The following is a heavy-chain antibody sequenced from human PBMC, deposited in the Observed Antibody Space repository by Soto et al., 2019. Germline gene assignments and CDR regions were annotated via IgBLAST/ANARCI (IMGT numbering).Heavy chain of an antibody. CDR2: INPSGGST. CDR3: ARDRCSSTSCYGIGGSWFDP. J-gene: IGHJ5*02. V-gene: IGHV1-46*01. D-gene: IGHD2-2*01. CDR1: GYTFTSYY. Sequence: ASVKVSCKASGYTFTSYYMHWVRQAPGQGLEWMGIINPSGGSTSYAQKFQGRVTMTRDTSTSTVYMELSSLRSEDTAVYYCARDRCSSTSCYGIGGSWFDPWGQGTLVTVSS.